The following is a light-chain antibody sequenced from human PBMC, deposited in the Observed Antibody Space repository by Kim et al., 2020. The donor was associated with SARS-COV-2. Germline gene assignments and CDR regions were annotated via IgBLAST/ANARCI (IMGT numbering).Light chain of an antibody. CDR3: QQYGNSPT. V-gene: IGKV3-20*01. CDR1: QSVSSTF. CDR2: DAS. J-gene: IGKJ4*01. Sequence: EIVLTQSPGTLSLSPGERATLSCRASQSVSSTFLAWYQQKPGQAPRLLIYDASGRATGIPDRFSGSGSGTDFTLTISRLEPEDFAVYYCQQYGNSPTFGGGTKVDIK.